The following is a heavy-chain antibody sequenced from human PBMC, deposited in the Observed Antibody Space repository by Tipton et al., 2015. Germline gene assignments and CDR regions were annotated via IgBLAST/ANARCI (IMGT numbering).Heavy chain of an antibody. CDR3: AKDDARDGYNTFDS. CDR1: GFTFSNYA. V-gene: IGHV3-23*01. Sequence: SLRLSCVASGFTFSNYAMNWVRQAPGKGLEWVSNLSGSGGNIFYADSVKGRFTISRDNSKNTLYLQMNTLRAEDTAIYYCAKDDARDGYNTFDSWGQGTLVIVSS. J-gene: IGHJ4*02. CDR2: LSGSGGNI. D-gene: IGHD5-24*01.